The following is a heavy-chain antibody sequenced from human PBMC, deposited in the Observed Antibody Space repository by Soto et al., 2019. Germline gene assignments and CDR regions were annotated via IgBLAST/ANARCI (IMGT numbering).Heavy chain of an antibody. CDR2: ISGSGGRS. CDR1: GFTFSNYA. Sequence: GGSLRLSRAASGFTFSNYAMTWVRQGPGKGLEWVSGISGSGGRSYYADSVKGRFTISRDNSKSTLYLQMNSLRAEDTAVYYCAKAYFVWSSEQPYYFDYWGQGTLVTVSS. D-gene: IGHD3-16*01. J-gene: IGHJ4*02. CDR3: AKAYFVWSSEQPYYFDY. V-gene: IGHV3-23*01.